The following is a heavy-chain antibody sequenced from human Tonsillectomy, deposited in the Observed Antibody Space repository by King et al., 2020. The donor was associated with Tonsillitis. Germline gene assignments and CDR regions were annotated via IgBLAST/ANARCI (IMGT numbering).Heavy chain of an antibody. V-gene: IGHV5-51*01. Sequence: DEQLVQSGAEVKKPGESLNISCKGSAYSFSAYWIAWVRQMPGKGLEWMGNIYPGDSDTIYSPSFQGQVTISADKSISTAYLQWSSLKVSDTAMYYCAGRSRVNGGDKFDNWGQGTLVTVSS. CDR1: AYSFSAYW. D-gene: IGHD2-21*02. J-gene: IGHJ4*02. CDR2: IYPGDSDT. CDR3: AGRSRVNGGDKFDN.